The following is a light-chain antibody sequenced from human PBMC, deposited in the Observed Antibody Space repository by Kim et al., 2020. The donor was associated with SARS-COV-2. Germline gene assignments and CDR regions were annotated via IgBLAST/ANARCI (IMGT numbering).Light chain of an antibody. CDR1: SGSIASNY. V-gene: IGLV6-57*03. Sequence: GKTLTSSCTRSSGSIASNYVQWYQQRPGSAPTTGIYEDNQRPSGVPDRFSGSIDSSSNSASLTISGLKTEDEADYYCQSYDSSNVVFGGGTKLTVL. J-gene: IGLJ2*01. CDR2: EDN. CDR3: QSYDSSNVV.